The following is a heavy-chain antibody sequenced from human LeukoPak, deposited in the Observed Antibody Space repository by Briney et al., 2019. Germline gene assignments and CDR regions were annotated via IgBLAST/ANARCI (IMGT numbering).Heavy chain of an antibody. CDR2: MNPNSGNT. V-gene: IGHV1-8*01. D-gene: IGHD2-2*01. J-gene: IGHJ4*02. CDR1: GYTFTSYD. Sequence: GASVKVSCKASGYTFTSYDINWVRQATGQGLEWMGWMNPNSGNTGYAQKFQGRVTMTRNTSISTAYMELSSLRSEDTAVYYCAREGYCSGTTCDKPFDYWGQGTLVTVAS. CDR3: AREGYCSGTTCDKPFDY.